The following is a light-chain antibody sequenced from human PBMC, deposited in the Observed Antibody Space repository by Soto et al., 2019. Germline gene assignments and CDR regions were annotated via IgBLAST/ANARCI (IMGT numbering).Light chain of an antibody. J-gene: IGLJ1*01. Sequence: QSVLTQPPSASGTPGQRVTISCSGGSSNIGVNTVNWYQQLPGTAPKLLIYVNNQRPSGVPVRFSGSRSGTSASLEISGLQSENETDYYCAAWDDSLNGFVFGGVTKV. CDR3: AAWDDSLNGFV. V-gene: IGLV1-44*01. CDR2: VNN. CDR1: SSNIGVNT.